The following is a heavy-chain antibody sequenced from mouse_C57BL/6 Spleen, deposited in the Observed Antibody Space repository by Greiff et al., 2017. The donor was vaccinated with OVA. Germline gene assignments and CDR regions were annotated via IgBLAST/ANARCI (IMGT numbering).Heavy chain of an antibody. V-gene: IGHV1-55*01. CDR2: IYPGSGST. Sequence: QVHVKQPGAELVKPGASVKMSCKASGYTFTSYWITWVKQRPGQGLEWIGDIYPGSGSTNYNEKFKSKATLTVDTSSSTAYMQLSSLTSEDSAVYYCARRGDYVDYWGQGTTLTVSS. J-gene: IGHJ2*01. CDR1: GYTFTSYW. CDR3: ARRGDYVDY.